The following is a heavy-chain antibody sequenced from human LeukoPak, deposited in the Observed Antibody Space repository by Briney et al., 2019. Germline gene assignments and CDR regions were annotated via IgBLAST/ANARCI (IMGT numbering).Heavy chain of an antibody. CDR2: ISGSGGST. V-gene: IGHV3-23*01. CDR3: AKSDCPGGVCLEDPFDY. J-gene: IGHJ4*02. Sequence: PGGSLRLSCAASGFTFSSYAMSWVRQAPGKGLEWVSAISGSGGSTYYADSVKGRFTISRDNSKNTLYLQMNSLRAEDTAVYYCAKSDCPGGVCLEDPFDYWGQGTLVTVSS. D-gene: IGHD2-8*02. CDR1: GFTFSSYA.